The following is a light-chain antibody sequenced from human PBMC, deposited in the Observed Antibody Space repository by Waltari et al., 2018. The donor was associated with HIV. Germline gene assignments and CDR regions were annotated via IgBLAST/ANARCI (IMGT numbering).Light chain of an antibody. CDR1: QNIANN. CDR2: GAS. CDR3: QQYNKWPWT. Sequence: EVVMTQSPATLSVSPGERATLSCRASQNIANNLTWNQQKPGEPPRLLIFGASTRAPGIPARFSGSGSGTEFTLTISSLQSEDFAVYYCQQYNKWPWTFGQGTRVEIK. J-gene: IGKJ1*01. V-gene: IGKV3-15*01.